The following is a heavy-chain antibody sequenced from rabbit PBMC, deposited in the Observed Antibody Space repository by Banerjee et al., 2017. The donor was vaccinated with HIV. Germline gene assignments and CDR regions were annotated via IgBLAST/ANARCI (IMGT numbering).Heavy chain of an antibody. CDR2: IYAGSSGNT. CDR1: GLDFSSNYW. V-gene: IGHV1S45*01. Sequence: QEQLVEYGGDLVQPEGSLTLTCKASGLDFSSNYWICWVRQAPGKGLEWIACIYAGSSGNTVYASWAKGRFTISKTSSTTVTLQMTSLTAADTATYFCARDPRYDSRTAGLNLWGPGTLVTVS. J-gene: IGHJ4*01. CDR3: ARDPRYDSRTAGLNL. D-gene: IGHD4-2*01.